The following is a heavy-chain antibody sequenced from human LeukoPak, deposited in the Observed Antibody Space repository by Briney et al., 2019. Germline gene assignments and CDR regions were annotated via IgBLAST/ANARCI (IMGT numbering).Heavy chain of an antibody. CDR3: ARLKGYCSGGGCYPGGY. Sequence: GESLKISCKGSGYRFPSYWIGWVRQMPGKGLEWMGIVYPGDSDTRYSPSFQGQVTISADKSISTAYLQWSSLKASDTAMYYCARLKGYCSGGGCYPGGYWGQGTLVTVSS. CDR1: GYRFPSYW. D-gene: IGHD2-15*01. CDR2: VYPGDSDT. J-gene: IGHJ4*02. V-gene: IGHV5-51*01.